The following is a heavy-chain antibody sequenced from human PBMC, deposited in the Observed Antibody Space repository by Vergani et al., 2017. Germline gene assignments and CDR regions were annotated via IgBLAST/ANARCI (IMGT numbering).Heavy chain of an antibody. CDR3: ARSAGSYYDSSGYYTHDAFDI. D-gene: IGHD3-22*01. J-gene: IGHJ3*02. Sequence: QVQLQESGPGLVKPSETLSLTCTVSGYAINSGYFWGWIRQPPGKGLEWIGYIYHGGSTYYNPSLRSRLTLSVDTSKNQFSLKVKSVTAADTAVYYCARSAGSYYDSSGYYTHDAFDIWGQGTMVTVSS. CDR2: IYHGGST. V-gene: IGHV4-38-2*02. CDR1: GYAINSGYF.